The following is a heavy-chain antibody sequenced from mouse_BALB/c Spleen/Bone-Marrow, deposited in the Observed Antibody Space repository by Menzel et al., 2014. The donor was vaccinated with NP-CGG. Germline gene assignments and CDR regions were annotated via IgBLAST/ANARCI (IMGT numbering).Heavy chain of an antibody. V-gene: IGHV5-17*02. D-gene: IGHD1-1*01. CDR1: GFTFSSFG. CDR2: ISSGSSTI. Sequence: EVQVVESGGGLVQPGGSWKLSCAASGFTFSSFGMHWVRQAPEKGLEWVAYISSGSSTIYYADTVMGRFTISRDNPKNTLFLQMTSLRSEDTAMYYCARSGSSSGYFDYWGQGTTLTGSS. CDR3: ARSGSSSGYFDY. J-gene: IGHJ2*01.